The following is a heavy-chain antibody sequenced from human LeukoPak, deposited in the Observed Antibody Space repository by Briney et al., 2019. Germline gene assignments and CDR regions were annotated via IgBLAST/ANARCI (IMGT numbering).Heavy chain of an antibody. CDR1: GGSFSGYY. CDR2: INHSGST. Sequence: SETLSLTCAVYGGSFSGYYWSWIRQPPGKGLEWIGEINHSGSTNYNPSLKSRVTISVDTSKNQFSLKLSSVTAADTAVYYCARGPVAVTTRNWFDPWGQGTLVTVSS. V-gene: IGHV4-34*01. D-gene: IGHD2-21*02. J-gene: IGHJ5*02. CDR3: ARGPVAVTTRNWFDP.